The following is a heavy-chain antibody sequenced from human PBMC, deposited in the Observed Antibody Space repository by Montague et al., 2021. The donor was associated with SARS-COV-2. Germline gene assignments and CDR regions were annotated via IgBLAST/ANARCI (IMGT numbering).Heavy chain of an antibody. CDR1: GGSISGYY. J-gene: IGHJ4*02. V-gene: IGHV4-59*01. Sequence: SETLSLTCTVSGGSISGYYWSWIRQPPGKGLEWIGYIYYSGRNNXKPSLKSRVTISIDTSKNQFSLKLSSVTAADTAVYYCARISHLEGYYFDYWGQGTLATVSS. CDR3: ARISHLEGYYFDY. CDR2: IYYSGRN.